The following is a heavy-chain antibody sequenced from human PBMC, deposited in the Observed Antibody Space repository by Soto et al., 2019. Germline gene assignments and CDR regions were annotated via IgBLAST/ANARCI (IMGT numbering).Heavy chain of an antibody. J-gene: IGHJ4*02. CDR2: IYYSGST. D-gene: IGHD3-3*01. CDR1: GGSISSGGYY. Sequence: SETLSLTCTVSGGSISSGGYYWSWIRQHPGKGLEWIGYIYYSGSTYYNPSLKSRVTISVDTSKNQFSLKLSSVTAADTAVYYCARDTQRVTIFGVVIHAIDYWGQGTLVTVSS. CDR3: ARDTQRVTIFGVVIHAIDY. V-gene: IGHV4-31*03.